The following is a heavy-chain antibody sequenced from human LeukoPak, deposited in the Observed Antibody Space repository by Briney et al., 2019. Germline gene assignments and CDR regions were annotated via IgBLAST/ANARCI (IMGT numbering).Heavy chain of an antibody. CDR3: AAYDNSGYSKKYFQH. V-gene: IGHV3-23*01. J-gene: IGHJ1*01. CDR2: ISGSGDST. D-gene: IGHD3-22*01. CDR1: GFSFSSYA. Sequence: GGSLRLSCAASGFSFSSYAMNWVRQAPGKGLEWVSAISGSGDSTYYADSVKGRFTISRDNAKNTVYLQMNSLRADDTAVYYCAAYDNSGYSKKYFQHWGQGTLVTVSS.